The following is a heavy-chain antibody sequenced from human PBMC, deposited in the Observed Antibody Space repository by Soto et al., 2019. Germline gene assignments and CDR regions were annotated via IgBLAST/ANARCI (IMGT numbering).Heavy chain of an antibody. D-gene: IGHD6-13*01. J-gene: IGHJ5*02. Sequence: SETLSLTCTVSGDSISSGGYYWSWIRQHPGKGLEWIGYIYYSGSTYYNPSLKSRVTISVDTSKNQFSLKLSSVTAADTAVYYCARGKGIAAAQLTPGEVNWFDPWGQGTLVTVSS. V-gene: IGHV4-31*03. CDR1: GDSISSGGYY. CDR3: ARGKGIAAAQLTPGEVNWFDP. CDR2: IYYSGST.